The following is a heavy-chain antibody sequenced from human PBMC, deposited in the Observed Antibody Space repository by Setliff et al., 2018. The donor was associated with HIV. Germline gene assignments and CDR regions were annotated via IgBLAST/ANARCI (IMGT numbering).Heavy chain of an antibody. D-gene: IGHD3-22*01. J-gene: IGHJ6*03. Sequence: SVKVSCKASGFTFISSAMQWVRQARGRRLEWIGWIVVGSGNTNYAQKFQERVTITRDMSTRTTYMELSNLRSEDTAVYYCAARPGVDSSAYYGYYYMDVWGKGTTVTVSS. V-gene: IGHV1-58*02. CDR1: GFTFISSA. CDR3: AARPGVDSSAYYGYYYMDV. CDR2: IVVGSGNT.